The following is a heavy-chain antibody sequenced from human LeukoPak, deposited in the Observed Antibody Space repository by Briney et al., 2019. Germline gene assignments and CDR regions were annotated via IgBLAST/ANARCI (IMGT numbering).Heavy chain of an antibody. J-gene: IGHJ6*03. CDR1: GGSISSDSYY. V-gene: IGHV4-39*07. CDR2: IYYTGST. D-gene: IGHD3-3*01. CDR3: ARDVEVFGNYYYYYMDV. Sequence: SETLSLTCTVSGGSISSDSYYWGWLRQPPGKGLEWIGNIYYTGSTYYSPSLKSRVTISVDTSKNQFSLNLSSVTAADTAVYYCARDVEVFGNYYYYYMDVWGTGTTVTVSS.